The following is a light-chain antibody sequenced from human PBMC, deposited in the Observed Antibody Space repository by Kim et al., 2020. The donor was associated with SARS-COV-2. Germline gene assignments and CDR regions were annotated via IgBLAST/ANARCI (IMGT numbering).Light chain of an antibody. CDR1: SSNIGNNY. V-gene: IGLV1-47*01. CDR3: ATWDDSLDGHVI. J-gene: IGLJ2*01. CDR2: KNV. Sequence: QSVLTQPPSTSGTPGQRVTIPCSGVSSNIGNNYVYWYQQPPEAAPKLLIYKNVLRPSGVPDRFSGSKSGTSASLAISGLRSEDEGTYYCATWDDSLDGHVIFGGGTQLTVL.